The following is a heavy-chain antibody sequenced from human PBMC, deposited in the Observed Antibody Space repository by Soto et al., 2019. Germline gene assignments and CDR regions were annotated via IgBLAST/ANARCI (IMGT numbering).Heavy chain of an antibody. V-gene: IGHV3-15*07. D-gene: IGHD2-15*01. CDR3: TRPLGDIVVVVASNKDAFDI. Sequence: PGGSLRLSCAASGFTFSNAWMNWVRQAPGKGLEWVGRIKSKTDGGATDYAAPEKGRFTISRDDSKNTLYLQMNSLKTEDTAVYYCTRPLGDIVVVVASNKDAFDIWGQGTMVTVSS. CDR1: GFTFSNAW. CDR2: IKSKTDGGAT. J-gene: IGHJ3*02.